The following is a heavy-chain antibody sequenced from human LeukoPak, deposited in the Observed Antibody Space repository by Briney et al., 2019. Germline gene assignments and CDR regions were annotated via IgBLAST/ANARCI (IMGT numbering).Heavy chain of an antibody. Sequence: GGSLRLSCAASGFTFSSYWMSWVRQAPGKGLEWVANIKQDGSEKYYVDSVKGRFTISRDNAKNSLYLQMNSLRAEDTAVYYCARHPIAAAGPRHYYYYMDVWGKRTTVTVSS. V-gene: IGHV3-7*01. CDR1: GFTFSSYW. D-gene: IGHD6-13*01. CDR3: ARHPIAAAGPRHYYYYMDV. CDR2: IKQDGSEK. J-gene: IGHJ6*03.